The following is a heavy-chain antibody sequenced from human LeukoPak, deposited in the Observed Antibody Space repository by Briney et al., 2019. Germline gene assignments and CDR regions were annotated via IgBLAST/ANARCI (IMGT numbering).Heavy chain of an antibody. J-gene: IGHJ4*02. V-gene: IGHV3-21*01. D-gene: IGHD3-22*01. CDR3: ARGWYYYDSTPGY. CDR1: GFTFSSYS. Sequence: GGSLRLSCAASGFTFSSYSMNWVRQAPGKGLEWASSISSSSSYIYYADSVKGRFTISRDNAKNSLYLQMNSLRAEDTAVYYCARGWYYYDSTPGYWGQGTLVTVSS. CDR2: ISSSSSYI.